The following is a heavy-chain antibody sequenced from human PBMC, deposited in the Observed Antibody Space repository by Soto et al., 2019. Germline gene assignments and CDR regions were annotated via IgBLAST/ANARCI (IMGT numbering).Heavy chain of an antibody. V-gene: IGHV4-31*03. D-gene: IGHD3-22*01. CDR1: GGSTSSGGHY. CDR3: ARDALSRDSI. CDR2: ISYRGST. J-gene: IGHJ4*02. Sequence: QVQLQESGPGLVKPSQTLSLTCTVSGGSTSSGGHYWSWIRQHPGKGLEWIGYISYRGSTYYNPSLESRVTISGDTSKNQFSLKLSSVTAADTAVYYCARDALSRDSIWGQGTLVTVPS.